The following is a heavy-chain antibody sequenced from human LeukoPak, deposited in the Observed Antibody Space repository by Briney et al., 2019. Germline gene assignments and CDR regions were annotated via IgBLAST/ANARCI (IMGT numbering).Heavy chain of an antibody. D-gene: IGHD3-3*01. J-gene: IGHJ4*02. CDR2: IGTGGST. Sequence: GGSLRLSCAASGFTFSSFWMSWVRQAPGKGLEWVSLIGTGGSTYYTDSVKGRFTISRDNSKNTLYLQMDSLRADDTAVYYCAKKSPRGYYEHWGQGTLVTVSS. CDR1: GFTFSSFW. V-gene: IGHV3-23*01. CDR3: AKKSPRGYYEH.